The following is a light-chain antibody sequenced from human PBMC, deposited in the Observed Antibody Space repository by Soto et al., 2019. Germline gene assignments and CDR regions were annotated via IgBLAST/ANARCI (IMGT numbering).Light chain of an antibody. CDR3: KSFATTFYV. J-gene: IGLJ1*01. Sequence: SVLTQPASVSGSPGQSITISCTGTSADVGGYNHVSWYQQHPGKAPKLLTYDVSNRPSGVSKRYSASKSGNTASLTISVFQAEDEADYYCKSFATTFYVFGTGTKVPVL. V-gene: IGLV2-14*03. CDR2: DVS. CDR1: SADVGGYNH.